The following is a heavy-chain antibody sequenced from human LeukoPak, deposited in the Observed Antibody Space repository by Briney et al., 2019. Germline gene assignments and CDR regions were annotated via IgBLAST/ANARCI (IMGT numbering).Heavy chain of an antibody. CDR3: ARGGRRRYCSSTSCERSFDY. J-gene: IGHJ4*02. Sequence: SETLSLTCAVYGGSFSGYYWSWIRQPPGKGLEWIGEINHSGSTNYNPSLKSRVTISVDTSKNQFSLKLSSVTAADTAAYYCARGGRRRYCSSTSCERSFDYWGQGTLVTVSS. V-gene: IGHV4-34*01. CDR1: GGSFSGYY. CDR2: INHSGST. D-gene: IGHD2-2*01.